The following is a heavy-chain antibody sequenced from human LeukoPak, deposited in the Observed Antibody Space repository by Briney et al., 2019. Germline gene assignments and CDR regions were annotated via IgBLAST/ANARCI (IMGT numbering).Heavy chain of an antibody. CDR3: AKDWSSGVSGYLISFDF. J-gene: IGHJ4*02. D-gene: IGHD3-22*01. CDR2: ISSNGGIT. CDR1: GXIFSTYA. V-gene: IGHV3-23*01. Sequence: GGSLRLSCAASGXIFSTYAMSWVRQAPGKGLEWVSAISSNGGITYYADSVKGRFTISRDNSKNTLFLQANSLRAEDTAVYYCAKDWSSGVSGYLISFDFWGQGTLVTVSS.